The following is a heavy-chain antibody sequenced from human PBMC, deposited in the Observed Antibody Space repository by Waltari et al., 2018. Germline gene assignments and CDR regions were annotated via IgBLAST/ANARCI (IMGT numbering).Heavy chain of an antibody. Sequence: ELQLVQSGAEVKTAGESLRISRQRTGASFTSYWIGWVRQIAGKALEWMGFICPDDSDTRYSPSFHGQVTISADKSLRTAYLQWTSLKASDSAMYYCARHGWYSGHDGDSFYMDVWGMGTTVTVSS. CDR2: ICPDDSDT. CDR3: ARHGWYSGHDGDSFYMDV. CDR1: GASFTSYW. J-gene: IGHJ6*03. D-gene: IGHD1-26*01. V-gene: IGHV5-51*01.